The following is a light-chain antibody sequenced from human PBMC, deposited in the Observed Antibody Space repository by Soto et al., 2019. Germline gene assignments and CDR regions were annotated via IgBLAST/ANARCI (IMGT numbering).Light chain of an antibody. CDR2: ATS. CDR1: QNISSSF. J-gene: IGKJ4*01. CDR3: QQYASSPLT. Sequence: EVVLTQSPATLPLSPGERAALSCRTSQNISSSFFAWYQQKGGQAPRLLIYATSNRATGVPDRFSGSGSGTHFSLTISRLEPEDFAEYFCQQYASSPLTLGGGTNIEVK. V-gene: IGKV3-20*01.